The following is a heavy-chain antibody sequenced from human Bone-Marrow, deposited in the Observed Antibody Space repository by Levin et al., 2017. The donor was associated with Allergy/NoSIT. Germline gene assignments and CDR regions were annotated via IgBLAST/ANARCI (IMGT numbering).Heavy chain of an antibody. V-gene: IGHV1-69*13. CDR3: ARDISAFWSGGVRPKDTPGYGMDV. CDR2: IIPIFGTA. J-gene: IGHJ6*02. CDR1: GGTFSSYA. D-gene: IGHD3-3*01. Sequence: SVKVSCKASGGTFSSYAISWVRQAPGQGLEWMGGIIPIFGTANYAQKFQGRVTITADESTSTAYMELSSLRSEDTAVYYCARDISAFWSGGVRPKDTPGYGMDVWGQGTTVTVSS.